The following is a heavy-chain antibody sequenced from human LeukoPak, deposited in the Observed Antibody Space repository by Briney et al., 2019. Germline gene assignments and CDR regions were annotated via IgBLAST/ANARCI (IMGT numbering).Heavy chain of an antibody. V-gene: IGHV1-18*01. CDR1: GYTFTSYG. Sequence: ASVKVSCKASGYTFTSYGISWVRQAPGQGLEWMGWISAYNGNTNYAQKLQGRVTMSTDTSTSTAYMELRSLRSDDTAVYYCARVGLRGYYGSGKNNWFDPWGQGTLVTVSS. CDR2: ISAYNGNT. J-gene: IGHJ5*02. CDR3: ARVGLRGYYGSGKNNWFDP. D-gene: IGHD3-10*01.